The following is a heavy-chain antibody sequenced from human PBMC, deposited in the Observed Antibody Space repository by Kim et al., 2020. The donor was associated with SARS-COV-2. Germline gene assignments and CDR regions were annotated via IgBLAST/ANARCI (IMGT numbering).Heavy chain of an antibody. CDR1: GYTFTSYG. CDR2: ISAYNGNT. Sequence: ASVKVSCKASGYTFTSYGISWVRQAPGQGLEWMGWISAYNGNTNYAQKLQGRVTMTTDTSTSTAYMELRSLRSDDTAVYYCARDRNGDCSSTSCYLSWHRQYYYYGMDVWGQGTTVTVSS. J-gene: IGHJ6*02. CDR3: ARDRNGDCSSTSCYLSWHRQYYYYGMDV. V-gene: IGHV1-18*01. D-gene: IGHD2-2*01.